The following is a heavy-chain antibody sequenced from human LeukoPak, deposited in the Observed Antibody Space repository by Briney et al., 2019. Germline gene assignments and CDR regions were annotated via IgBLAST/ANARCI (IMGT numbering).Heavy chain of an antibody. D-gene: IGHD3-10*02. J-gene: IGHJ6*02. CDR1: GYTFTSYN. CDR2: MNPNSGNT. V-gene: IGHV1-8*01. CDR3: ARGPVEAVFGVSTED. Sequence: GASVKVSCKASGYTFTSYNINWVRQAIGQGLEWMGWMNPNSGNTGYAQKFQGRVSMTRDTSISTAYMELSSLRSEDTAVYYCARGPVEAVFGVSTEDWGQGTTVTVS.